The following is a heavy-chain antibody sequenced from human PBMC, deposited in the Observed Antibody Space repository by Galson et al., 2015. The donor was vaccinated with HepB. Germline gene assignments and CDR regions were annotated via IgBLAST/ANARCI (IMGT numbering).Heavy chain of an antibody. CDR3: ARVGPNYGDYAFDI. D-gene: IGHD4-17*01. J-gene: IGHJ3*02. CDR2: ISSSSSYT. CDR1: GFTFSDYY. Sequence: SLRLSCAASGFTFSDYYMSWIRQAPGKGLERVSYISSSSSYTNYADSVKGRFTISRDNAKNSLYLQTNSLRAEDTAVYYCARVGPNYGDYAFDIWGQGTMVTVSS. V-gene: IGHV3-11*06.